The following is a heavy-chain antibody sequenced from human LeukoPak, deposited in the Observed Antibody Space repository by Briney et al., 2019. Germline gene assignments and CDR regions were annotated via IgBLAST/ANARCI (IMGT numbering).Heavy chain of an antibody. CDR1: GFTFSNYW. V-gene: IGHV3-7*05. CDR2: IKQDGSEK. D-gene: IGHD3-22*01. CDR3: ARTRLGGYYGYYFDY. Sequence: PGGSLRLSCAASGFTFSNYWMSWVRQAPGKGLEWVASIKQDGSEKYYVDSVKGRFTISRDNAKNSLYLQMNSLRAEDTAVYHCARTRLGGYYGYYFDYWGQGSLVTVSS. J-gene: IGHJ4*02.